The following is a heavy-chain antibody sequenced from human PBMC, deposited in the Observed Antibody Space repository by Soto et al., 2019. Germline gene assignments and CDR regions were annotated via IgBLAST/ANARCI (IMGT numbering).Heavy chain of an antibody. CDR2: ISYDGSNK. V-gene: IGHV3-30-3*01. CDR1: GFTFSSYA. J-gene: IGHJ6*02. Sequence: GGSLRLSCAASGFTFSSYAMHWVRQAPGKGLEWVAVISYDGSNKYYADSVKGRFTISRDNSKNTLYLQMNSLRAEDTAVYYCARDRDSSSWYGTYYYYYYGMDVWGQGTTVTVSS. CDR3: ARDRDSSSWYGTYYYYYYGMDV. D-gene: IGHD6-13*01.